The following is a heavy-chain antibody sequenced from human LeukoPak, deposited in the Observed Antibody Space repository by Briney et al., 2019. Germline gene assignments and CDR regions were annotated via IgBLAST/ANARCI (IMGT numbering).Heavy chain of an antibody. CDR2: IIPIFGTA. CDR3: ARDLWESSSSLPGYYYMDV. D-gene: IGHD6-6*01. J-gene: IGHJ6*03. Sequence: ASVKVSCKASGGTFSSYAISRVRQAPGQGLEWMGGIIPIFGTANYAQKFQGRATITTDESTSTAYMELSSLRSEDTAVYYCARDLWESSSSLPGYYYMDVWGKGTTVTVSS. V-gene: IGHV1-69*05. CDR1: GGTFSSYA.